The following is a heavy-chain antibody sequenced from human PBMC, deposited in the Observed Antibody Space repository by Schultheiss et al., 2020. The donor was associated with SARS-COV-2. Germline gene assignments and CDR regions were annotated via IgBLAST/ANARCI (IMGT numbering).Heavy chain of an antibody. CDR2: IYYTGST. CDR1: GGSVSDYY. Sequence: SETLSLTCPVSGGSVSDYYWSWFRQPPGKGLEWIGYIYYTGSTNYNPSLKSRVTISVDTSKNQFSLKLSSVTAADTAVYYCARGTTTPYYYYYYMDVWGKGTTVTVSS. CDR3: ARGTTTPYYYYYYMDV. J-gene: IGHJ6*03. V-gene: IGHV4-59*08. D-gene: IGHD4-11*01.